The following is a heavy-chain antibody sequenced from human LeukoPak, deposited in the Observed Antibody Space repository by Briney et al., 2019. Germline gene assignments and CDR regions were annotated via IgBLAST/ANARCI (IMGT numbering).Heavy chain of an antibody. D-gene: IGHD3-10*01. J-gene: IGHJ6*02. Sequence: GGSLRLSCAASGLIVSSNYMSWVRQAPGKGLEWVSVVYGGDTTYYADSVQGRFTISRDNSKNTLYLQMNSLRAEDTAVYYCARDAHTGSGTYWGGVDYYYGLDVWGQGTTVTVPS. CDR2: VYGGDTT. CDR3: ARDAHTGSGTYWGGVDYYYGLDV. V-gene: IGHV3-66*01. CDR1: GLIVSSNY.